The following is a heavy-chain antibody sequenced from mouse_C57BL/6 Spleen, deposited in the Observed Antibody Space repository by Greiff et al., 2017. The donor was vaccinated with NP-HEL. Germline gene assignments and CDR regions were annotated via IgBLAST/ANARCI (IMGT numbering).Heavy chain of an antibody. Sequence: VKLVESGAELVRPGASVTLSCKASGYTFTDYEMHWVKQTPVHGLEWIGAIDPETGGTAYNQKFKGKAILTADKSSSTAYMELRSLTSEDSAVYYCAAYHYAMDYWGQGTSVTVSS. J-gene: IGHJ4*01. D-gene: IGHD2-10*01. V-gene: IGHV1-15*01. CDR1: GYTFTDYE. CDR3: AAYHYAMDY. CDR2: IDPETGGT.